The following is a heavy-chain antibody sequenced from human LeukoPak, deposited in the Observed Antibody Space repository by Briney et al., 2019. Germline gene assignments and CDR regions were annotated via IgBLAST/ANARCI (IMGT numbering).Heavy chain of an antibody. J-gene: IGHJ4*02. CDR3: ARGGPDYYDSSGYRY. D-gene: IGHD3-22*01. CDR1: GFTFSSYW. V-gene: IGHV3-7*01. Sequence: GGSLRLSCAASGFTFSSYWMSWVRQAPGKGLEWVANIKQDGSEKYYVDSVKGRFTISRDNSKNTLYLQMNSLRAEDTAVYYCARGGPDYYDSSGYRYWGQGTLVTVSS. CDR2: IKQDGSEK.